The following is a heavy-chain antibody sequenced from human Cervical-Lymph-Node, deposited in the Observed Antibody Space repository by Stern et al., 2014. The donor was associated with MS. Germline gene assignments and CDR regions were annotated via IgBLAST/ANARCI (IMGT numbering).Heavy chain of an antibody. CDR1: GFTFSSYA. CDR3: ARDLLTYYDFWSGQNPFDY. V-gene: IGHV3-30-3*01. D-gene: IGHD3-3*01. CDR2: ISYDGSNK. J-gene: IGHJ4*02. Sequence: VQLVESGGGVVQPGRSLRLSCAASGFTFSSYAMHWVRQAPGKVLEWVAVISYDGSNKYYADSVKCRFTISRDNSKNTLYLQMNSLRAEDTAVYYCARDLLTYYDFWSGQNPFDYWGQGTLVTVSS.